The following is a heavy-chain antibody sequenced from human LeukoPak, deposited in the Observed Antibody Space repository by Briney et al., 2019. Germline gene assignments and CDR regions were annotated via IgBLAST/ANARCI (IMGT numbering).Heavy chain of an antibody. D-gene: IGHD2-15*01. CDR1: GFTFSSSA. V-gene: IGHV3-33*08. Sequence: GGSLRLSCAASGFTFSSSAMNWVRQAPGKGLEWVAVIWYDGSNKYYADSVKGRFTISRDNSKNTLYLQMNSLRAEDTAVYYCARDRPYCSGGSCYSGLIDYWGQGTLVTVSS. CDR2: IWYDGSNK. CDR3: ARDRPYCSGGSCYSGLIDY. J-gene: IGHJ4*02.